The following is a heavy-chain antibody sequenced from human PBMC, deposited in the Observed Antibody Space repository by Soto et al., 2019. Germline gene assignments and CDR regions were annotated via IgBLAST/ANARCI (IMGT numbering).Heavy chain of an antibody. J-gene: IGHJ4*02. CDR1: GASIGSGSXX. Sequence: QLQLQESGSGLVRPSQTLSLTCTVSGASIGSGSXXWXWXRQPPVKGLDWIGYLHHSGDPYFNPSLRRRVSISVDRSNNRFSLKLISVTAADTAVYYCARFPLWFGELDYWGQGALVTVSS. V-gene: IGHV4-30-2*01. CDR2: LHHSGDP. CDR3: ARFPLWFGELDY. D-gene: IGHD3-10*01.